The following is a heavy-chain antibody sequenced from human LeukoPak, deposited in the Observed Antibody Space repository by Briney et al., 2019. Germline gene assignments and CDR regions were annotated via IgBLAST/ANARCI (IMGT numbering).Heavy chain of an antibody. D-gene: IGHD4/OR15-4a*01. J-gene: IGHJ6*03. V-gene: IGHV3-21*01. Sequence: GESLKISCAASGFTFSSYSMNWVRQAPGKGLEWVSSISSSSSYIYYADSLKGRFTISRDNAKNSLYLQMNSLRAEDTAVYYCARGGAYYYYMDVWGKGTTVTVSS. CDR1: GFTFSSYS. CDR2: ISSSSSYI. CDR3: ARGGAYYYYMDV.